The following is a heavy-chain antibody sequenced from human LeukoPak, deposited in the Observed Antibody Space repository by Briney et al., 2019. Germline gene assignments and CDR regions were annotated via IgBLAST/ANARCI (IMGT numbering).Heavy chain of an antibody. J-gene: IGHJ4*02. Sequence: SETLSLTCTVSGASISRTPYYWGWIRQPPGKGLEWIGEINHSGSTNYNPSLKSRVTISVDTSKSQFSLKLSSVTAADTAVYYCAGRAPMVRGPRGFDYWGQGTLVTVSS. CDR2: INHSGST. V-gene: IGHV4-39*07. CDR1: GASISRTPYY. CDR3: AGRAPMVRGPRGFDY. D-gene: IGHD3-10*01.